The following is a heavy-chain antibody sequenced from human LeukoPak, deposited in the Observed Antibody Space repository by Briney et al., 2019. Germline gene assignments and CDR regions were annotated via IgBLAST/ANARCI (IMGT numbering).Heavy chain of an antibody. D-gene: IGHD1-1*01. V-gene: IGHV3-74*01. Sequence: GGSLRLSCVASGFTFNNYWIHWVRQAPGKGLVWVSSTSTDGSSTVYGYSVKGRFTISRDNGKNTLDLQLNSLRVEDTAVYYCARVDWMISAFDIWGQGTMVTVSS. CDR3: ARVDWMISAFDI. CDR2: TSTDGSST. CDR1: GFTFNNYW. J-gene: IGHJ3*02.